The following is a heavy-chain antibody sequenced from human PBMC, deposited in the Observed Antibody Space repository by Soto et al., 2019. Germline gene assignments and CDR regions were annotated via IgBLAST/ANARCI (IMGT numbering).Heavy chain of an antibody. V-gene: IGHV3-11*01. J-gene: IGHJ6*02. CDR2: ISNTGTTI. CDR3: ARGHYGLDV. CDR1: GFTFTDHY. Sequence: GGSLRLSCAASGFTFTDHYISWIRQAPGKGLEWVSYISNTGTTIYYADSMKGRFTIFRDNAQNLVYLQMNSLRAEDTAVYYCARGHYGLDVWGQGTTVTVSS.